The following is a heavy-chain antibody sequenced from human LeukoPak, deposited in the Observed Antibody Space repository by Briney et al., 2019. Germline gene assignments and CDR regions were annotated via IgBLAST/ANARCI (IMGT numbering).Heavy chain of an antibody. CDR3: AKCSAYGSGSYYDY. V-gene: IGHV3-66*01. D-gene: IGHD3-10*01. Sequence: GGSLRLSCAASGFTVSSKYMSWVRQAPGKGLEWVSVIYSGGSTYYADSVKGRFTISRDNSKNTLYLQMNSLRAEDTAVYYCAKCSAYGSGSYYDYWGQGTLVTVSS. CDR1: GFTVSSKY. J-gene: IGHJ4*02. CDR2: IYSGGST.